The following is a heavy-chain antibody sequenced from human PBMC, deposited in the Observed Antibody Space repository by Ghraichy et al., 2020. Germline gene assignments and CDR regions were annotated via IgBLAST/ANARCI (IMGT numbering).Heavy chain of an antibody. CDR1: GGSVSSGSYY. Sequence: SETLSLTCTVSGGSVSSGSYYWSWIRQPPGKGLEWIGYIYYSGSTNYNPSLKRRVTISVDTSKNQYSLKLSSVTAADTAVYYCARPGRDSSGYYYGLIDYWGQGTLVIVSS. CDR3: ARPGRDSSGYYYGLIDY. CDR2: IYYSGST. V-gene: IGHV4-61*01. D-gene: IGHD3-22*01. J-gene: IGHJ4*02.